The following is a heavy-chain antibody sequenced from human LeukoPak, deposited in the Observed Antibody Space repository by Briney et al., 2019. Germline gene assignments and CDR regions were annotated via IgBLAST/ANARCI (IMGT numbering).Heavy chain of an antibody. D-gene: IGHD3-22*01. Sequence: SETLSLTCSVSGDSIRSRSYYWAWIRQPPGKGLEWIGYIYYSGSTNYNPSLKSRVTISVDTSKNQFSLKLSSVTAADTAVYYRARDQYYYDSSGSNAFDIWGQGTMVTVSS. V-gene: IGHV4-61*01. J-gene: IGHJ3*02. CDR1: GDSIRSRSYY. CDR2: IYYSGST. CDR3: ARDQYYYDSSGSNAFDI.